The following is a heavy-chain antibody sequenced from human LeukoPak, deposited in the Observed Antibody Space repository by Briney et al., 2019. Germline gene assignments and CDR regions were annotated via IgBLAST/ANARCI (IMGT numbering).Heavy chain of an antibody. V-gene: IGHV1-18*01. CDR3: ARDYSSGWGIYYYYGMDV. CDR1: GYTFTSYG. J-gene: IGHJ6*02. Sequence: ASVKVSCKASGYTFTSYGISWVRQAPGQGLEWMGWISAYNGNTNYAQKLQGRVTMTTDTSMSTAYMELRSLRSDDTAVYYCARDYSSGWGIYYYYGMDVWGQGTTVTVSS. D-gene: IGHD6-19*01. CDR2: ISAYNGNT.